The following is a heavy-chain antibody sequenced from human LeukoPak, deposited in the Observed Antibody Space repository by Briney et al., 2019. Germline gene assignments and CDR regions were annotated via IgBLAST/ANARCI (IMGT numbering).Heavy chain of an antibody. J-gene: IGHJ4*02. CDR3: ARVHDYGDLRYLDY. V-gene: IGHV1-2*02. Sequence: GASVKVSCKASGYTFTGHSIHWVRQAPGQGLEWMGWVSPKSGGTKYAQKFQGRVTMTRDTSISTAYMELTSLRSDDTAVYYCARVHDYGDLRYLDYWGQGTLVTVSS. CDR2: VSPKSGGT. CDR1: GYTFTGHS. D-gene: IGHD4-17*01.